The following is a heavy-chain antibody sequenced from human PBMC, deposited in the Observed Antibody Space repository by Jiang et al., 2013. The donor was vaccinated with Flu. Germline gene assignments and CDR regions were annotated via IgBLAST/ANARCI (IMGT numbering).Heavy chain of an antibody. CDR3: ARVPTGGRYYFDY. V-gene: IGHV4-59*01. J-gene: IGHJ4*02. CDR1: GGSISSYY. CDR2: IYYSGST. Sequence: GSGLVKPSETLSLTCTVSGGSISSYYWSWIRQPPGKGLEWIGYIYYSGSTNYNPSLKSRVTVSLDTSKNQFSLKLSSVTAADTAVYYCARVPTGGRYYFDYWGQGTLVTVSS. D-gene: IGHD1-1*01.